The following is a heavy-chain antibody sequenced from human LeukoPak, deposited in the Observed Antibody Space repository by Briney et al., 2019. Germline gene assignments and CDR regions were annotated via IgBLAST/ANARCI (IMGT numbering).Heavy chain of an antibody. CDR2: IDSGDGVT. V-gene: IGHV1-2*02. CDR3: VRDPREPANDLDY. CDR1: GYSFTAHY. Sequence: GASVKVSCKTSGYSFTAHYIHWVRQAPGQARQWLAYIDSGDGVTYYAQPFQGRVTVTRDKSINTAYLELSSLTFDDTAMYYCVRDPREPANDLDYWGRGTLVTVSS. J-gene: IGHJ4*01. D-gene: IGHD1-1*01.